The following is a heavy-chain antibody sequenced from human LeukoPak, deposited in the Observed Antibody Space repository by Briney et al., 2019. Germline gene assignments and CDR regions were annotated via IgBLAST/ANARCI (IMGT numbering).Heavy chain of an antibody. D-gene: IGHD3-10*01. CDR1: GFTFSSYA. V-gene: IGHV3-30-3*01. J-gene: IGHJ4*02. Sequence: GGSLRLSCAASGFTFSSYAMHWVRQAPGKGLEWVAVISYDGSNKYYADSVKGRFTISRDNSKNTLYLQMNSLRAEDTAVYYCAVWDGSGSYYNGYYFDYWGQGTLVTVSS. CDR3: AVWDGSGSYYNGYYFDY. CDR2: ISYDGSNK.